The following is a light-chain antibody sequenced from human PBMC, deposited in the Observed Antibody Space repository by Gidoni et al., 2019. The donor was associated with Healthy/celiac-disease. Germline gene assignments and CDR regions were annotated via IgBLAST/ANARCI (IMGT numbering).Light chain of an antibody. CDR1: ELGDKY. V-gene: IGLV3-1*01. CDR2: QDS. CDR3: QAWDSSTYVV. Sequence: SYELPQPPSVSVSPGQTDSITCSGAELGDKYACWYQQKPGQSPVLVIYQDSKRPSGIPERFSGSNSGNTATLTISGTQAMDEADYYCQAWDSSTYVVFGGGTKLTVL. J-gene: IGLJ2*01.